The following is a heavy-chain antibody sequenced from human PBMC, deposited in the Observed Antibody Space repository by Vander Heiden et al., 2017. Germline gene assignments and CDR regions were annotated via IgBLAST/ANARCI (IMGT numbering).Heavy chain of an antibody. J-gene: IGHJ6*02. CDR2: ISNSGAST. CDR1: GFTFNRYA. V-gene: IGHV3-23*01. Sequence: EVQLLESGGGLVQPGGSLRLSCGASGFTFNRYAMSWGRQAPGKGPEWVSEISNSGASTNYADSVKGRFTISRDNSKNTVYLQMNSLRADDTAVYSCARDYYGMDVWGQGTTVIVSS. CDR3: ARDYYGMDV.